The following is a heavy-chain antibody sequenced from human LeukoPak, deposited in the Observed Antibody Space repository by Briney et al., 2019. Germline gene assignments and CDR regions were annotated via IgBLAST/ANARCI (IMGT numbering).Heavy chain of an antibody. CDR2: MNPNSGNT. Sequence: ASVKVSCKASGYTFTSYDINWVRQATGQGLEWMGWMNPNSGNTGYAQKFQGRVTMTRNTSISTAYMELSGLRSEDTAVYYCARGGSSLDAFDIWGQGTMVTVSS. J-gene: IGHJ3*02. CDR3: ARGGSSLDAFDI. D-gene: IGHD6-13*01. V-gene: IGHV1-8*01. CDR1: GYTFTSYD.